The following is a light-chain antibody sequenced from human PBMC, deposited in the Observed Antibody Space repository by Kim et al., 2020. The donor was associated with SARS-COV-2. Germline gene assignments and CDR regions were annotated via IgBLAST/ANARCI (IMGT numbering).Light chain of an antibody. CDR1: NIGSKS. J-gene: IGLJ3*02. V-gene: IGLV3-21*04. CDR3: QVWDSSSDHRV. Sequence: ATGKEARITGGGNNIGSKSVHWYQQEPGQAPVLVIYYVSHRPSGIPERFSGANSGNTATLTISRVEAGDEADYFCQVWDSSSDHRVFGGGTRLTVL. CDR2: YVS.